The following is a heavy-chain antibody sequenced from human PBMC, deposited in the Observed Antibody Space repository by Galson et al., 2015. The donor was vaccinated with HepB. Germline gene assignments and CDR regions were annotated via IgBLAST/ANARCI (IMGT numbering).Heavy chain of an antibody. J-gene: IGHJ6*02. V-gene: IGHV1-8*01. CDR2: MNPNSGNT. Sequence: SVKVSCKASGYTFTSYDINWVRQATGQGLEWMGWMNPNSGNTGYAQKFQGRVTMTRNTSISTAYMELSSLRSEDTAVYYCARGQDLKMATMSYYYGMDVWGQGTTVTVSS. D-gene: IGHD5-24*01. CDR3: ARGQDLKMATMSYYYGMDV. CDR1: GYTFTSYD.